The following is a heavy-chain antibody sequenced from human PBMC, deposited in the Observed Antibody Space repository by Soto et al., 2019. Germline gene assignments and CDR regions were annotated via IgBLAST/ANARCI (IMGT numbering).Heavy chain of an antibody. Sequence: GGSLRLSCAGSGFTFSNYNMNWVRQAPGKGLEWVSYISGSSSTIYYSDSVRGRFTISRDNAKNSLYLQMNSLRDEDTAVYYCACTSRVAAAPGYWGQGTLVTVSS. CDR3: ACTSRVAAAPGY. CDR2: ISGSSSTI. D-gene: IGHD6-13*01. V-gene: IGHV3-48*02. J-gene: IGHJ4*02. CDR1: GFTFSNYN.